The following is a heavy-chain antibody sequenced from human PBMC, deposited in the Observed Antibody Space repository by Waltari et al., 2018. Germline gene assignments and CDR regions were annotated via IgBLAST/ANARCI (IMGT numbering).Heavy chain of an antibody. Sequence: QVQLQQWGAGLLKPSETLSLTCAVYGGSFSGYYWSWIRQPPGKGLEWIGEINHSGSTNYNPSLKSRVTISVDTSKNQFSLKLSSVTAADTAVYYCARGHYDSSGYLLWGQGTLVTVSS. J-gene: IGHJ4*02. CDR1: GGSFSGYY. V-gene: IGHV4-34*01. CDR3: ARGHYDSSGYLL. D-gene: IGHD3-22*01. CDR2: INHSGST.